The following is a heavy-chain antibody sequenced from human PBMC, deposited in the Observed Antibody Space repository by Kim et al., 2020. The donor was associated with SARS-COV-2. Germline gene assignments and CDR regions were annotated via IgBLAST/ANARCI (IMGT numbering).Heavy chain of an antibody. Sequence: GGSLRLSCAASGFTFRNYAMHWVRQAPGKGLEWVAVIREDGSIEDYAESVKGRFTISRDNSKSTLSLHMSSLRGEDTGVYFCASGGGSWYFFDHWGQGTLVSVSS. CDR1: GFTFRNYA. CDR3: ASGGGSWYFFDH. D-gene: IGHD3-10*01. J-gene: IGHJ4*02. V-gene: IGHV3-33*01. CDR2: IREDGSIE.